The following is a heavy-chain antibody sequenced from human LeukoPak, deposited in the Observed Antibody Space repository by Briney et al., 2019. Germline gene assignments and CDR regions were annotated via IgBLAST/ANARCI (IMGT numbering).Heavy chain of an antibody. J-gene: IGHJ3*02. V-gene: IGHV1-3*01. CDR3: ARGYYYDSSGYYYDGAFDI. Sequence: GASVKVSCTASGYTFTSYAMHWVRQAPGQRLEWMGWINAGNGNTKYSQKFQGRVTITRDTSAGTAYMELSSLRSEDTAVYYCARGYYYDSSGYYYDGAFDIWGQGTMVTVSS. CDR1: GYTFTSYA. D-gene: IGHD3-22*01. CDR2: INAGNGNT.